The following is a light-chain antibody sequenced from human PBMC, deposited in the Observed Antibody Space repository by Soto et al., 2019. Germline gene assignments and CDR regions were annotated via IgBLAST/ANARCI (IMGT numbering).Light chain of an antibody. Sequence: DIQMTQSPSTLSPSVGDRVTITCRASRSISDWLAWYQQKPGKAPKLLIFDASSLKSGVPYRFSGSGSGTEFTLTISRLQPDDVATYYCLQYSSHSWTFGQGTKVEIK. V-gene: IGKV1-5*01. CDR1: RSISDW. CDR3: LQYSSHSWT. J-gene: IGKJ1*01. CDR2: DAS.